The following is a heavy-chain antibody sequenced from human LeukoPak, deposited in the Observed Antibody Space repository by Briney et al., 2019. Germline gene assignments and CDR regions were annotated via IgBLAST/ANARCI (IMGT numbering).Heavy chain of an antibody. Sequence: GGSLRLSCAASGFTFSSYGMHWVRQAPGKGLEWVSSISSGSRRIHYADSMRGRFTISRDNAKSSVYLQMHNLRVEDTATYFCARVVLDHFWGRGTLVTVSS. J-gene: IGHJ4*02. CDR2: ISSGSRRI. V-gene: IGHV3-21*06. D-gene: IGHD6-6*01. CDR3: ARVVLDHF. CDR1: GFTFSSYG.